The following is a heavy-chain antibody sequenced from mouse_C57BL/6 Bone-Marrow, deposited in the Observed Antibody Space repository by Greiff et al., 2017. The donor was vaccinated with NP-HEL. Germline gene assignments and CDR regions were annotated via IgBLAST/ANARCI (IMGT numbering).Heavy chain of an antibody. V-gene: IGHV1-59*01. J-gene: IGHJ2*01. CDR3: ARSHYYGSSSYFDY. D-gene: IGHD1-1*01. CDR2: IDPSDSYT. Sequence: VQLQQPGAELVRPGPSVKLSCKASGYTFTSYWMHWVKQRPGQGLEWIGVIDPSDSYTNYNQKFKGKATLTVDTSSSTAYMQLSSLTSEDSAVYYCARSHYYGSSSYFDYWGQGTTLTVSS. CDR1: GYTFTSYW.